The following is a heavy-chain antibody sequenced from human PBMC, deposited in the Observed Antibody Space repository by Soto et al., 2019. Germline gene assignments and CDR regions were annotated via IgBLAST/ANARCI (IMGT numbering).Heavy chain of an antibody. CDR3: ARHQQKKTSRYDPIDDAFDI. CDR1: GVSISYSSYY. Sequence: QLQLQESGPGLVKPSETLSLTCTVSGVSISYSSYYWGWIRQPPGKGLEWIGSVYYTGNTYQNPSLRSRVTRAGDTSKKQFSMKVNSVTAADTAVYYCARHQQKKTSRYDPIDDAFDIWGQGTMVPVSS. D-gene: IGHD5-12*01. CDR2: VYYTGNT. J-gene: IGHJ3*02. V-gene: IGHV4-39*01.